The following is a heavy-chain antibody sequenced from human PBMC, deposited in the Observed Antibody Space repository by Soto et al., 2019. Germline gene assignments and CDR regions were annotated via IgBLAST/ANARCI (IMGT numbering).Heavy chain of an antibody. CDR1: GYTFTSYG. V-gene: IGHV1-18*01. CDR3: ARDLGLDDYVWRSLIPPDFDY. D-gene: IGHD3-16*01. J-gene: IGHJ4*02. CDR2: ISAYNGNT. Sequence: QVQLVQSGAEVKKPGASVKVSCKASGYTFTSYGISWVRQAPGQGLEWMGWISAYNGNTNYAQKLQGRVTMTTDTSTSTAYMELRSLRSDDTAVYYCARDLGLDDYVWRSLIPPDFDYWGQGTLVTVSS.